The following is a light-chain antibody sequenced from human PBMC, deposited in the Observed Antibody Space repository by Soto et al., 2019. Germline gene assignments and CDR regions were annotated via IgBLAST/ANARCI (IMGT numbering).Light chain of an antibody. CDR1: QSVYNY. CDR3: QQYNNWLPT. V-gene: IGKV3-15*01. Sequence: EIVMTQSPVNLSMSPGERATLSCRASQSVYNYLAWCQQKPGQAPRLLISGASTRATGIPARFSGSGSGTEFTLPISSLQFEDFAFHYCQQYNNWLPTFGHGTPLEI. CDR2: GAS. J-gene: IGKJ5*01.